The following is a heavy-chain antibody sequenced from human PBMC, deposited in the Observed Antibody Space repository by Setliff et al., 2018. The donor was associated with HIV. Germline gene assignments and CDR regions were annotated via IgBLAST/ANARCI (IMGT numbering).Heavy chain of an antibody. Sequence: SETLSLTCTVSGGSISSYYWSWIRQPPGKGLEWIGSIFYSGSTYYNPSPKSRVTISVDTSRNQFSLKLTSVTAADTALYFCARLGDSGYDFRGYFDYWGQGKLVTVSS. CDR2: IFYSGST. J-gene: IGHJ4*02. V-gene: IGHV4-59*05. D-gene: IGHD5-12*01. CDR3: ARLGDSGYDFRGYFDY. CDR1: GGSISSYY.